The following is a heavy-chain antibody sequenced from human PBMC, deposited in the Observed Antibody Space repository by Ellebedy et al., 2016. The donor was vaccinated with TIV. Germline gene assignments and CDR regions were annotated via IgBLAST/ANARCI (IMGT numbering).Heavy chain of an antibody. D-gene: IGHD3-10*01. J-gene: IGHJ3*02. CDR1: GGTFSSHA. Sequence: AASVKVSCKASGGTFSSHAISWVRQAPGQGLEWMGRIIPIVGIVNYTQKLQGRVTITADKSTNTAYMGLSSLGSEDTAVYYCARERDPRGSGSLDAFDIWGQGTVVTVSS. V-gene: IGHV1-69*04. CDR3: ARERDPRGSGSLDAFDI. CDR2: IIPIVGIV.